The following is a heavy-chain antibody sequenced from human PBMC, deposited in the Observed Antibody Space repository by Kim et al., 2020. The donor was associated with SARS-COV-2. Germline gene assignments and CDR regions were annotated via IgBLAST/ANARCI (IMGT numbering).Heavy chain of an antibody. CDR3: ARYYYDSSGYIDY. Sequence: YPQTLQGRVTMTRDTSTSTVYMELCSLRSEDTAVYYCARYYYDSSGYIDYWGQGSLVTVSS. V-gene: IGHV1-46*01. J-gene: IGHJ4*02. D-gene: IGHD3-22*01.